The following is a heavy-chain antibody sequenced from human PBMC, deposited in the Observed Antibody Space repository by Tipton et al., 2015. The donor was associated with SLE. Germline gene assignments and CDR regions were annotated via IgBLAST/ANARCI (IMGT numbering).Heavy chain of an antibody. D-gene: IGHD6-13*01. V-gene: IGHV4-59*01. CDR3: ARAPGLAAAGGGF. CDR2: IFYSGST. CDR1: GGSISSDY. J-gene: IGHJ4*02. Sequence: GLVKPSETLSLTCTVSGGSISSDYWTWIRQPPGKGLEWIGSIFYSGSTTYNPSLKSRVTMSVDTPKNQFSLKLTSVTAADTAVYYCARAPGLAAAGGGFWGQGTLITVSS.